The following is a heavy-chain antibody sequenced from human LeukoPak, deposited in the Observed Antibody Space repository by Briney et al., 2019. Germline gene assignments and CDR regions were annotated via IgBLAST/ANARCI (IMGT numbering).Heavy chain of an antibody. Sequence: SETLSLTCTLSGGSISSRYWSWIRQPPGKGLEWIGSIYYSGGTNYNPSLQGRVSISVDTSKTQFSLKLSSVTAADTAVYYCARWQYTISSGWFDPWGQGTLVTVSS. D-gene: IGHD6-6*01. CDR2: IYYSGGT. V-gene: IGHV4-59*08. CDR3: ARWQYTISSGWFDP. J-gene: IGHJ5*02. CDR1: GGSISSRY.